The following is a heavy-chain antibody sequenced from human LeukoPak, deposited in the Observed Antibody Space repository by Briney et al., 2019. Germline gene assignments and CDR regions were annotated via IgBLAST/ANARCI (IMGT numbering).Heavy chain of an antibody. V-gene: IGHV4-59*01. Sequence: KPSETLSLTCTVSGGSISSYYWSWIRQPPGKGLEWIGYIYYSGTTNYNPSLESRVTISVDTSKNQFSLKLSSVTAADTAVYYCARDRYCSGGSCYGGIDWYYYGMDVWGPGTTVTVSS. CDR2: IYYSGTT. CDR3: ARDRYCSGGSCYGGIDWYYYGMDV. J-gene: IGHJ6*02. CDR1: GGSISSYY. D-gene: IGHD2-15*01.